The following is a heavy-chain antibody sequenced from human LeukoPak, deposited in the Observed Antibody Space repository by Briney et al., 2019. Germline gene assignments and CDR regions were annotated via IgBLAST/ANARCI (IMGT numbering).Heavy chain of an antibody. CDR3: ATPLDMVRGQDFDY. CDR2: IIPIFGTA. D-gene: IGHD3-10*01. Sequence: GASVKVSCKASGGTFSSYAISWVRQAPGQGLEWMGGIIPIFGTANYAQKFQGRVTITADESTSTAYMELSSLRSEDTAVYYCATPLDMVRGQDFDYWGQGTLVTVSS. V-gene: IGHV1-69*13. J-gene: IGHJ4*02. CDR1: GGTFSSYA.